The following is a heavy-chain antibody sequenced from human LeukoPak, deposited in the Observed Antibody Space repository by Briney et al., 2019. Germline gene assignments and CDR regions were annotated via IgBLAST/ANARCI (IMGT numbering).Heavy chain of an antibody. CDR3: ARAVGAAFDI. J-gene: IGHJ3*02. CDR1: GGSIRSYC. V-gene: IGHV4-59*01. Sequence: SETLSLTCSVSGGSIRSYCWNWIRQPPGKGLEWIGYIYYSGSTNYNPSLKSRVTISVDTSKNQFSLKLSSVTAADTAVYYCARAVGAAFDIWGQGTMVTVSS. D-gene: IGHD1-26*01. CDR2: IYYSGST.